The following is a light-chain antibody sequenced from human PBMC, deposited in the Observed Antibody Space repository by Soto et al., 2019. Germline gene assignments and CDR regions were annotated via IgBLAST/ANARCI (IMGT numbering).Light chain of an antibody. CDR2: GAF. Sequence: EIVLTQSPGTLSLSPGESATLSCRASQSIPNNNLAWYQQKPGQAPRLLFYGAFNRASGIPDRFSGSGSGTDFTLTISRLEPEDFAVYYCQQYGSSPPTFGQGTKVDIK. V-gene: IGKV3-20*01. CDR3: QQYGSSPPT. J-gene: IGKJ1*01. CDR1: QSIPNNN.